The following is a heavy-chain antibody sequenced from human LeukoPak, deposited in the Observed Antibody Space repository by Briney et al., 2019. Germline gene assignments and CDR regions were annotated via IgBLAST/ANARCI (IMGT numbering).Heavy chain of an antibody. CDR1: GFTVSSNY. D-gene: IGHD6-13*01. Sequence: GGSLRLSCAASGFTVSSNYMSWVRQAPGKGLEWVSVTYSGGDTYYADSVKGRFTISRDNSKNTLYLQMNSLRAEDTAVYYCARLGMIQAYSTEDYWGRGTLVTVSS. CDR3: ARLGMIQAYSTEDY. V-gene: IGHV3-53*01. CDR2: TYSGGDT. J-gene: IGHJ4*02.